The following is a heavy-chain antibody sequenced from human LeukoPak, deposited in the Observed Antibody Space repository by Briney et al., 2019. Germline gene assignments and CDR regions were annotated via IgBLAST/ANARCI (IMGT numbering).Heavy chain of an antibody. D-gene: IGHD2-15*01. CDR1: GYTFIAYY. J-gene: IGHJ3*02. Sequence: GASVKVSWRASGYTFIAYYMHWVRQAPGQGLEWMGWINPNSDGTNYAQKFQGRVTMTRDTSISTAYMELSRLRSDDTAVYYCARGKYYCSGGSCYYGDAFDIWGQGTMVTVSS. CDR3: ARGKYYCSGGSCYYGDAFDI. CDR2: INPNSDGT. V-gene: IGHV1-2*02.